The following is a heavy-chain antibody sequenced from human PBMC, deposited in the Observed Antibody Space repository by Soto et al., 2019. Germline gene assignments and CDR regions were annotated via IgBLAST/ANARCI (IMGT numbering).Heavy chain of an antibody. CDR2: INPNSGGT. Sequence: ASVKVSCKASGYTFTGYYMHWVRQAPGQGLEWMGWINPNSGGTNYAQKFQGWVTMTRDTSISTAYMELSGLRSDDTAVYYCAIQSRAYQLLSHGAFDIWGQGTMVTVSS. D-gene: IGHD2-2*01. CDR3: AIQSRAYQLLSHGAFDI. J-gene: IGHJ3*02. V-gene: IGHV1-2*04. CDR1: GYTFTGYY.